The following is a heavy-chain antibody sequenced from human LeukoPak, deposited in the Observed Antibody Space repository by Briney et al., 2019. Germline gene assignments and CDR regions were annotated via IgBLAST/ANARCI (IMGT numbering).Heavy chain of an antibody. D-gene: IGHD3-10*01. J-gene: IGHJ4*02. CDR1: GFTFSSYG. V-gene: IGHV3-30*02. Sequence: GGSLRLSCAASGFTFSSYGMHWVRQAPGKGLEWVTFIRYDGSNKYYADSVKGRFTISRDNSKNTLYLEMNSLRAEDTAVYYCAKDIGSYYDYWGQGILVTVSS. CDR2: IRYDGSNK. CDR3: AKDIGSYYDY.